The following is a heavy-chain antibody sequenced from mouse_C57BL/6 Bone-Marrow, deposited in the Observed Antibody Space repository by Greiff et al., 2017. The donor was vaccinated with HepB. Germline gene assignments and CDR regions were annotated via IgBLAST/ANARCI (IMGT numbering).Heavy chain of an antibody. Sequence: EVKLVDSGGGLVQSGRSLRLSCATSGFTFSDFYMEWVRQAPGKGLEWIAASRNKANDYTTEYSASVKGRFIVSRDTSQSILYLQMNALRAEDTAIYYCARDATYYGSSYWYFDVRGTGTTVTVSS. CDR3: ARDATYYGSSYWYFDV. CDR1: GFTFSDFY. V-gene: IGHV7-1*01. D-gene: IGHD1-1*01. CDR2: SRNKANDYTT. J-gene: IGHJ1*03.